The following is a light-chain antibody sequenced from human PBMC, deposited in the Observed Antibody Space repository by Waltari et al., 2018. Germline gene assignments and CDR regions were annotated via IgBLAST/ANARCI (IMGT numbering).Light chain of an antibody. CDR1: ALPKQY. J-gene: IGLJ2*01. CDR3: QSADSSGTYVI. V-gene: IGLV3-25*03. Sequence: SYELTQPPSVSVSPGQTARIPCSGDALPKQYAVWYQQKAGQAPVLVIYKNNERPSGIPERLSGSSSGQTVTLTISGVQAEDEADYYCQSADSSGTYVIFGGGTKLTVL. CDR2: KNN.